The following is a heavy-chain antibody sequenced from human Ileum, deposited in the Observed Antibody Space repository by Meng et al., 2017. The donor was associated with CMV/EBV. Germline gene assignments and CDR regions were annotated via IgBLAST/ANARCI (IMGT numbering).Heavy chain of an antibody. CDR1: GGSLSGYY. V-gene: IGHV4-34*01. D-gene: IGHD3-3*01. CDR2: INHSGST. CDR3: ARRNDFWSGYYGDFEY. J-gene: IGHJ4*02. Sequence: YGGSLSGYYWSWIREPPGKGLEWIGEINHSGSTNYNPSLKSRVAISVDTSKSQFSLKLSSVTAADTAVYYCARRNDFWSGYYGDFEYWGQGTLVTVSS.